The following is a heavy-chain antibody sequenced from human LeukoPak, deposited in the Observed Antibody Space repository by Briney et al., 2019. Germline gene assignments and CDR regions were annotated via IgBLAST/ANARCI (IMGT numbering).Heavy chain of an antibody. V-gene: IGHV3-23*01. CDR3: AKDHESDGYPCLDH. J-gene: IGHJ4*02. D-gene: IGHD3-22*01. CDR2: ISASGP. Sequence: GSLRLSCAASGFTFSRLAMTWVRQAPGKGLEWVSTISASGPYYADAVRGRFTISRDNSRNTLSLQMDSLRAEDTAVYYCAKDHESDGYPCLDHWGLGTLVTVSS. CDR1: GFTFSRLA.